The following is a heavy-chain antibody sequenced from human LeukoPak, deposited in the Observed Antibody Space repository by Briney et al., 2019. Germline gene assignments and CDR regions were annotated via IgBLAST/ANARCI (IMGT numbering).Heavy chain of an antibody. J-gene: IGHJ5*02. CDR1: GIVFSNTA. V-gene: IGHV3-23*01. Sequence: GGSLRLSCAASGIVFSNTAMNWARQSPGRGLEWVSAISGGGERTFYADSVKGRFTISRDNSKNMVYLQMNSLRADDTDIYYCGKDGXXXXXGPXXXPXGQGALVTVSS. CDR2: ISGGGERT. D-gene: IGHD5-12*01. CDR3: GKDGXXXXXGPXXXP.